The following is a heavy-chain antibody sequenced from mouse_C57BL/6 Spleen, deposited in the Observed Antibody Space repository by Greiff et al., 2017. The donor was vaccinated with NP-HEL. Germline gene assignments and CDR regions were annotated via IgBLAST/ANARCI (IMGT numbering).Heavy chain of an antibody. CDR1: GYTFTSYW. J-gene: IGHJ1*03. Sequence: VQLKQPGAELVMPGASVKLSCKASGYTFTSYWMHWVKQRPGQGLEWIGEIDPSDSYTNYNQKFKGKSTLTVDKSSSTAYMQLSSLTSEDSAVYYCARPLYYGSSYGYFDVWGTGTTVTVSS. V-gene: IGHV1-69*01. CDR2: IDPSDSYT. CDR3: ARPLYYGSSYGYFDV. D-gene: IGHD1-1*01.